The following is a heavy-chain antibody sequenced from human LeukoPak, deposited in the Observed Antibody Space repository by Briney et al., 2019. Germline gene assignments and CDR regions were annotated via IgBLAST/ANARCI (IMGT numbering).Heavy chain of an antibody. CDR3: ARGASNSAEY. V-gene: IGHV3-30*04. CDR1: GFIFSGYA. D-gene: IGHD1-1*01. CDR2: ISFDGSNK. Sequence: PGRSLRLSRADSGFIFSGYAIQWVRQAPGKGLEWVAVISFDGSNKYYADSVKGRFTISRDNSKNTLYVQMNSLTAEDTAVYYCARGASNSAEYWGQGTLVTVSS. J-gene: IGHJ4*02.